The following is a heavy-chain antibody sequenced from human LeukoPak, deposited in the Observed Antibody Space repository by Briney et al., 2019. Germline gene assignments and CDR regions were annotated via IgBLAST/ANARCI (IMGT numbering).Heavy chain of an antibody. CDR2: INHSGST. J-gene: IGHJ4*02. D-gene: IGHD3-10*01. Sequence: SETLSLTCAVYGGSFSGYYWSWIRQPPGKGLEWIGEINHSGSTNYNPSLKSRVTISVDTSKNQFSLKLSSVTAADTAVYYCARGQVYRMVRGVTMYYFDYWGQGTLVTVSS. V-gene: IGHV4-34*01. CDR3: ARGQVYRMVRGVTMYYFDY. CDR1: GGSFSGYY.